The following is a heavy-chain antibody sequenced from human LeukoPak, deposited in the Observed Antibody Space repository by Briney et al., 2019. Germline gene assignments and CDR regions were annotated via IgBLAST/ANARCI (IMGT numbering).Heavy chain of an antibody. Sequence: ASVKVSCKASGYTFTSYAMHWVRQAPGQRLEWMGWINAGNGNTKYSQKFQGRVTITRDTSASTAYMELSSLRSEDTAVYYSARPSRWLQYLYFDYWGQGTLVTVSS. CDR1: GYTFTSYA. J-gene: IGHJ4*02. CDR3: ARPSRWLQYLYFDY. CDR2: INAGNGNT. V-gene: IGHV1-3*01. D-gene: IGHD5-24*01.